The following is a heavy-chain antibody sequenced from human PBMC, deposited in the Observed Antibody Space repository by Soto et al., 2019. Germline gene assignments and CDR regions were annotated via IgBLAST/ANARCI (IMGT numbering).Heavy chain of an antibody. CDR3: ARGLPGPQQLVPAHGMDV. CDR2: ISYDGSNK. Sequence: GGSLRLSCAASGFTFSSYAMHWVRQAPGKGLEWVAVISYDGSNKYYADSVKGRFTISRDNSKNTLYLQMNSLRAEDTAVYYCARGLPGPQQLVPAHGMDVWGQGTTVTVSS. CDR1: GFTFSSYA. V-gene: IGHV3-30-3*01. D-gene: IGHD6-13*01. J-gene: IGHJ6*02.